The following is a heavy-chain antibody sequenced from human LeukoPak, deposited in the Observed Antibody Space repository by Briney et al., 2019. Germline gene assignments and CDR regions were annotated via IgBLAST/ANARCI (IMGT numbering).Heavy chain of an antibody. V-gene: IGHV4-59*08. CDR1: GGSISSYY. D-gene: IGHD6-13*01. J-gene: IGHJ6*02. CDR3: ARLPSSSSGPGYYYYYGMDV. Sequence: SETLSLTCTVSGGSISSYYWGWIRQPPGKGLEWIGYIYYSGSTNYNPSLKSRVTISVDTSKNQFSLKLSSVTAADTAVYYCARLPSSSSGPGYYYYYGMDVWGQGTTVTVSS. CDR2: IYYSGST.